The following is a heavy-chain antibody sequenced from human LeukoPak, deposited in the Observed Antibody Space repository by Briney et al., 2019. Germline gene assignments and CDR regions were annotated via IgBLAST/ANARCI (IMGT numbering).Heavy chain of an antibody. CDR3: ARDVSTGIAVAPDAFDI. CDR1: GFTFSSYS. J-gene: IGHJ3*02. CDR2: ISSSSSYI. V-gene: IGHV3-21*01. Sequence: PGGSLRLSCAASGFTFSSYSMNWVRQAPGKGLEWVSSISSSSSYIYYADSVKGRFTISRDNAKNSLYLQMNSLRAEDTAVYYCARDVSTGIAVAPDAFDIWGHGTMVTVSS. D-gene: IGHD6-19*01.